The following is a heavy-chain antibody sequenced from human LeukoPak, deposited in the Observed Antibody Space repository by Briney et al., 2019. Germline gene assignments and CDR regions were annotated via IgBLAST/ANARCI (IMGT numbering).Heavy chain of an antibody. D-gene: IGHD3-3*01. CDR1: GFTFSNYV. Sequence: PGGSLRLSCAASGFTFSNYVMSWVRRAPGKGLEWVSGISDSGGSTYYADSVKGRFTISRDNSKNTLYLRMNSLRAEDTAIYYCAKEGSIFGVVMTANFDYWGQGTLVTVSS. CDR3: AKEGSIFGVVMTANFDY. V-gene: IGHV3-23*01. J-gene: IGHJ4*02. CDR2: ISDSGGST.